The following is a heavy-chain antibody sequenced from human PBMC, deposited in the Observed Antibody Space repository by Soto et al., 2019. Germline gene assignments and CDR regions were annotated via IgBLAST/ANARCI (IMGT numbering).Heavy chain of an antibody. V-gene: IGHV3-30-3*01. Sequence: QVQLVESGGGVVQHGRSLRLSCAASGFTFSSYAMHWVRQAPGKGLEWVAVISYDGSNKYYADSVKGRFTISRDNSRSTRYLQMNSLSAEGPAVYDCAGEGGSYYYGMDVWGQGSTVTVSS. J-gene: IGHJ6*02. CDR2: ISYDGSNK. CDR3: AGEGGSYYYGMDV. CDR1: GFTFSSYA. D-gene: IGHD2-15*01.